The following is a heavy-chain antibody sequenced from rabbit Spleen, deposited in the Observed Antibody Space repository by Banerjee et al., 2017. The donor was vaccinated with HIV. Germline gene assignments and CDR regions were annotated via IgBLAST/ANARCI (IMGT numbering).Heavy chain of an antibody. V-gene: IGHV1S7*01. CDR2: IDPVFGIT. Sequence: QLTETGGGLVQTGGSLTLTCTDSGFSISSYYTNWVRQAPGKGLEWIGYIDPVFGITYYANWVNGRFSISRENAQNTVFLQMTSLTAADTATCFCARRNGNAAFDLWGQGTLVTVS. J-gene: IGHJ4*01. D-gene: IGHD6-1*01. CDR1: GFSISSYY. CDR3: ARRNGNAAFDL.